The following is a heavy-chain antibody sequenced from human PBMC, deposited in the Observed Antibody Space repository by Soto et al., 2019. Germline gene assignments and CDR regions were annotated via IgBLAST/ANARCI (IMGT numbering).Heavy chain of an antibody. CDR3: ARDNRDYYDSSGYYSLFDY. V-gene: IGHV3-48*01. D-gene: IGHD3-22*01. J-gene: IGHJ4*02. CDR1: GFTFSSYS. Sequence: RGSLRLSCAASGFTFSSYSMNWVRQAPGKGLEWVSYISSSSSTIYYADSVKGRFTISRDNAKNSLYLQMNSLRAEDTAVYYCARDNRDYYDSSGYYSLFDYWGQGTLVTVSS. CDR2: ISSSSSTI.